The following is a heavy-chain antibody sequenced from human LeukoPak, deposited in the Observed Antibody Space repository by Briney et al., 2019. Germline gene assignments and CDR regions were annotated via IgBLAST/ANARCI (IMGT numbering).Heavy chain of an antibody. CDR1: GGSISSYY. D-gene: IGHD3-22*01. CDR2: IYYSGST. J-gene: IGHJ3*02. CDR3: ARDHDSSGYDAFDI. Sequence: SETLSLTCTVSGGSISSYYWSWIRQPPGKGLEGIGYIYYSGSTNYNPSLTSRVTISVDTSKNQFSLKLSSVTAADTAVYYCARDHDSSGYDAFDIWGQGTMVTVSS. V-gene: IGHV4-59*01.